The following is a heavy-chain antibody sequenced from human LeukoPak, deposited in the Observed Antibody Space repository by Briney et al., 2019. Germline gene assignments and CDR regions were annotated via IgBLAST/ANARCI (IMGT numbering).Heavy chain of an antibody. J-gene: IGHJ4*02. CDR2: ISSNGGST. CDR1: GFTFSSYA. V-gene: IGHV3-64*01. CDR3: ARSPGEWELMSDY. D-gene: IGHD1-26*01. Sequence: PGGSLRLSCAASGFTFSSYAMHWVRQAPGKGLEYVSAISSNGGSTYYANSVKGRFTISRDNSKNTLYLQMGSLRAEDMAVYYCARSPGEWELMSDYWGQGTLVTVSS.